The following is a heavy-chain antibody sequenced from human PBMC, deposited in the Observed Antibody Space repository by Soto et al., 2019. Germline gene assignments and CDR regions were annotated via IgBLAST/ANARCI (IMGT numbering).Heavy chain of an antibody. V-gene: IGHV3-66*01. Sequence: GGSLRLSCAASGFTVSSNYMSWVRQAPGKGLEWVSVIYSGGSTYYADSVKGRFTISRDNSKNTLYLQMNSLRAEDTGVYYCARDLPATDGLRGGDYWGQGTLVTVSS. CDR2: IYSGGST. CDR1: GFTVSSNY. CDR3: ARDLPATDGLRGGDY. J-gene: IGHJ4*02. D-gene: IGHD3-10*01.